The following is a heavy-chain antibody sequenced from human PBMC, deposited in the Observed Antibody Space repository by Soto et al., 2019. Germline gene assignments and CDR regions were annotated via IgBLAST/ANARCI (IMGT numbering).Heavy chain of an antibody. D-gene: IGHD1-26*01. CDR1: GFTFSSYA. J-gene: IGHJ6*02. CDR2: ISGSGGNA. V-gene: IGHV3-23*01. Sequence: EVQLLESGGGLVQPGGSLRLSCAASGFTFSSYAMSWVRQAPGKGLEWVSSISGSGGNAYYADSVKGRFSISRDKSKNTLRLQMNSLRADDTAVYYCAKDGASGSYPPYYYFGIDVWGQGTTVTVSS. CDR3: AKDGASGSYPPYYYFGIDV.